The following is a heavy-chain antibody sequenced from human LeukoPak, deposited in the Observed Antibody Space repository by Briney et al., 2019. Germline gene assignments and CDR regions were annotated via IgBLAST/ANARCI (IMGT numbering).Heavy chain of an antibody. Sequence: GGSLRLSCAASGFTFSSNAMNWVRQAPGKGLEWVSYISSSSSTIYYADSVKGRFTISRDNAKNSLYLQMNSLRAEDTAVYYCARGAYYYEDWGQGTLVTVS. V-gene: IGHV3-48*01. CDR1: GFTFSSNA. J-gene: IGHJ4*02. D-gene: IGHD3-22*01. CDR2: ISSSSSTI. CDR3: ARGAYYYED.